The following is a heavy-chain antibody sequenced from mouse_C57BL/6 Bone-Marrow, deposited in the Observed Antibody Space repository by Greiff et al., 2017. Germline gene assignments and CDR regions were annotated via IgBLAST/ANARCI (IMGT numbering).Heavy chain of an antibody. V-gene: IGHV1-69*01. D-gene: IGHD2-5*01. CDR3: ARGNSKGGYAMDY. Sequence: QVQLQQPGAELVMPGASVKLSCKASGYTFTSYWMHWVKQRPGQGLEWIGEIDPSDSYTNYNQKFKGKSTLTVDKSSSTAYMQLSSLTSGDSAVYSCARGNSKGGYAMDYWGQGTSVTVSS. CDR2: IDPSDSYT. J-gene: IGHJ4*01. CDR1: GYTFTSYW.